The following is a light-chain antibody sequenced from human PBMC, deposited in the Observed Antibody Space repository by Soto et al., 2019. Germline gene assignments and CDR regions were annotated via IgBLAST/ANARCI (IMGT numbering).Light chain of an antibody. CDR3: QQYHHWPPLT. V-gene: IGKV3-15*01. CDR2: GAS. Sequence: EIVMTQSPATLSVSPGERATLSCRASQSISNNLAWYQQKVGQAPRLLISGASTRATGIPARFSGSGSGTEFTLTISSLQSEDFAIYYCQQYHHWPPLTFGGGTKVAIK. CDR1: QSISNN. J-gene: IGKJ4*01.